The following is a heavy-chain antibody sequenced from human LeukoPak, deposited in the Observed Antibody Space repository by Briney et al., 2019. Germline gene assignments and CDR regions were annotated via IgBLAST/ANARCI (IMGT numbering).Heavy chain of an antibody. CDR2: IYSGGST. D-gene: IGHD2-2*01. CDR3: ARGLNVVVPAAMSYFDY. J-gene: IGHJ4*02. CDR1: GFTVSSNY. V-gene: IGHV3-66*01. Sequence: GGSLRLSCAASGFTVSSNYMSWVRQAPGKGLEWVSVIYSGGSTCYADSVKGRFTISRDNSKNTLYLQMNSLRAEDTAVYYCARGLNVVVPAAMSYFDYWGQGTLVTVSS.